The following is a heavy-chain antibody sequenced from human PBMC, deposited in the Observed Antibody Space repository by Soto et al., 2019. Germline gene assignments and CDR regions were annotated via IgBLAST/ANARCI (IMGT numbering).Heavy chain of an antibody. CDR2: VNNGGIS. D-gene: IGHD3-10*01. J-gene: IGHJ6*02. Sequence: QVQLQQWGAGLLKPSETLALTCAVHSGSFSGYYWDWIRQPPGKGLAWIGEVNNGGISNDNPSLKRRPIISIVTSKNHFSLKLIPVTSDYTAIYFCASTSFLRTGDLFHGLDVWGQGTTVTVSS. V-gene: IGHV4-34*04. CDR3: ASTSFLRTGDLFHGLDV. CDR1: SGSFSGYY.